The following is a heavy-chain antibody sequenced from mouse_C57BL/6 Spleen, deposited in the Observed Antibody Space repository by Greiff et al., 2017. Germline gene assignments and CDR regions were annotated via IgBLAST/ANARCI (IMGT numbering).Heavy chain of an antibody. CDR2: FYPGSGSI. CDR1: GYTFTEYT. J-gene: IGHJ2*03. Sequence: VQLQQSGAELVKPGASVKLSCKASGYTFTEYTIHWVKQRSGQGLEWIGWFYPGSGSIKYNEKFKDKATLTADKSSSTVYMELSRLTSEDYAVYCCARHEDRGYDYDVYCDYWGQGTSLTVPS. V-gene: IGHV1-62-2*01. CDR3: ARHEDRGYDYDVYCDY. D-gene: IGHD2-4*01.